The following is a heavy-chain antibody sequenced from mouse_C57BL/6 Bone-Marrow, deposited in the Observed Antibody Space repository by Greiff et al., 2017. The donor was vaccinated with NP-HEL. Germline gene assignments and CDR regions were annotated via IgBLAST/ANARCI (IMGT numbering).Heavy chain of an antibody. CDR3: ASEDYYGSFLYAMDY. CDR1: GYTFTDHT. J-gene: IGHJ4*01. Sequence: QVQLQQSDAELVKPGASVKISCKVSGYTFTDHTIHWMKQRPEQGLEWIGYIYPRDGSTKYNEKFKGKATLTADKSSSTAYMQLNSLTSEDSAVYFCASEDYYGSFLYAMDYWGQGTSVTVSS. V-gene: IGHV1-78*01. D-gene: IGHD1-1*01. CDR2: IYPRDGST.